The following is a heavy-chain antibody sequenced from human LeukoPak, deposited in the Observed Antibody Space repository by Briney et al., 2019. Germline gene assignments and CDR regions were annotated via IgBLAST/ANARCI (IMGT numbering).Heavy chain of an antibody. CDR3: ARWGGATYYYDSSGYYLAAFDI. V-gene: IGHV4-39*07. CDR2: IYYSGST. CDR1: GGSISSSSYY. Sequence: SETLSLTCTVSGGSISSSSYYWGWIRQPPGKGLEWIGSIYYSGSTHYNPSLKSRVTISVDTSKNQFSLKLSSVTAADTAVYYCARWGGATYYYDSSGYYLAAFDIWGQGTMVTVSS. J-gene: IGHJ3*02. D-gene: IGHD3-22*01.